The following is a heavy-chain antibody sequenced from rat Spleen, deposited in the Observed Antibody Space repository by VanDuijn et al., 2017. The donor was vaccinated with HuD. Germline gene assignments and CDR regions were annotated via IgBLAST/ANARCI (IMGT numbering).Heavy chain of an antibody. V-gene: IGHV5-29*01. Sequence: EVQLEESGGGLVQPGRSLKLSCAASGFTFSNYGMAWVRQAPTKGLEWVAAISYDGSGSYYRDSVKGRFTISRDNGKSTLYLQMNSLRSEDTATYYCTRRIRGADYWGQGVMVTVTS. CDR1: GFTFSNYG. J-gene: IGHJ2*01. D-gene: IGHD4-3*01. CDR2: ISYDGSGS. CDR3: TRRIRGADY.